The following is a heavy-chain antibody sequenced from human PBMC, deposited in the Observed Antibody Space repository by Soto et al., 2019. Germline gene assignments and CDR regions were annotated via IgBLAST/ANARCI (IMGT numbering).Heavy chain of an antibody. Sequence: ASVKVSCKASGGTFSSYAISWVRQAPGQGLEWMGGIIPIFGTANYAQKYQGRVTITADESTSTAYMELSSLRSEDTAVYYCARRGYSSSSGVYYYYGMDVWGQGTTVTVSS. V-gene: IGHV1-69*13. J-gene: IGHJ6*02. CDR3: ARRGYSSSSGVYYYYGMDV. D-gene: IGHD6-6*01. CDR1: GGTFSSYA. CDR2: IIPIFGTA.